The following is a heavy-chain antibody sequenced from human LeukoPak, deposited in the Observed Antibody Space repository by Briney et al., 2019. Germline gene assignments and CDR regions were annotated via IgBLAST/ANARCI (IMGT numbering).Heavy chain of an antibody. CDR1: VYTFTSYG. Sequence: ASVKVSCKASVYTFTSYGISWVRQAPGQGLEWMVWISAYNGNTNYAQKLQGRVTMTTDTSTSTAYMELRSLRSDDTAVYYWARVRTVTTYHDYWGQGTLVTVSS. J-gene: IGHJ4*02. CDR2: ISAYNGNT. CDR3: ARVRTVTTYHDY. V-gene: IGHV1-18*01. D-gene: IGHD4-17*01.